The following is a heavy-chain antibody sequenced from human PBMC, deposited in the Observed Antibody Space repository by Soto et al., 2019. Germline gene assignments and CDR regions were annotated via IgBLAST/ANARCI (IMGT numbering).Heavy chain of an antibody. V-gene: IGHV4-59*01. CDR3: ARGAVGQYNH. J-gene: IGHJ5*02. CDR1: GAPTTINY. Sequence: SETLSLTCTVSGAPTTINYWSWIRQAPGKGVEWIGYIYYSGRNTYNPSLKSRATMSADTSKDQFSLKLNSVTAADTAVYYCARGAVGQYNHWGAGILVTVSS. D-gene: IGHD5-12*01. CDR2: IYYSGRN.